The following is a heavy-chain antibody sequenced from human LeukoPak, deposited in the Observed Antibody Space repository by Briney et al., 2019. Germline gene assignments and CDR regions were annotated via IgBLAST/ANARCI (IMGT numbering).Heavy chain of an antibody. Sequence: ASVKVSCKASGYTFTSYDINWVRQAPAQGLEWMGVINPSGGSTSYAQKFQDRVTMTRDTSTSTIYMQLNSLRSEDTAVYYCARQGALFAFDIWGQGTMVTVSS. CDR2: INPSGGST. CDR3: ARQGALFAFDI. CDR1: GYTFTSYD. V-gene: IGHV1-46*01. J-gene: IGHJ3*02. D-gene: IGHD1-26*01.